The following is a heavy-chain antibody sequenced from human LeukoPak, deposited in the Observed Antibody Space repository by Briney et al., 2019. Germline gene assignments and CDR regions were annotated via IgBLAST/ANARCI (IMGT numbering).Heavy chain of an antibody. V-gene: IGHV4-34*01. Sequence: GSLRLSCAASGFTFSSYEMNWVRQPPGKGLEWIGEINHSGSTNYNPSLKSRVTISVDTSKNQFSLKLSSVTAADTAVYYCARDGWWELKFFDYWGQGTLVTVSS. J-gene: IGHJ4*02. D-gene: IGHD1-26*01. CDR3: ARDGWWELKFFDY. CDR2: INHSGST. CDR1: GFTFSSYE.